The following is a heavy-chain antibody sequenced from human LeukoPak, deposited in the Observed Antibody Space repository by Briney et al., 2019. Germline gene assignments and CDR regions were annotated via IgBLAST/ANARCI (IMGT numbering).Heavy chain of an antibody. CDR3: ARRGYSYKVDY. CDR1: GGSFSGYY. V-gene: IGHV4-34*01. CDR2: INHSGST. J-gene: IGHJ4*02. D-gene: IGHD5-18*01. Sequence: SETLSLTCAVYGGSFSGYYWSWIRQPPGKGLEWIGEINHSGSTNYNPSLKSRVTISVGTSKNQFSLKLSSVTAADTAVYYCARRGYSYKVDYWGQGTLVTVSS.